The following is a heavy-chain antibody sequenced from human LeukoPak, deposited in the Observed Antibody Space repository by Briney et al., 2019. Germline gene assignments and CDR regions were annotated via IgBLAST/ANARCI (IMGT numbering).Heavy chain of an antibody. CDR1: GGSISGYY. D-gene: IGHD6-19*01. J-gene: IGHJ3*02. CDR3: ARDRSSGWTGVFDI. Sequence: PSETLSLTCTVSGGSISGYYWSWIRQPPGKGLEWIGYIYYSGSTKYNPSLGSRVTISIDTSKNQFSLKLSSVTAADTAVYYCARDRSSGWTGVFDIWGQGTMVSVSS. V-gene: IGHV4-59*01. CDR2: IYYSGST.